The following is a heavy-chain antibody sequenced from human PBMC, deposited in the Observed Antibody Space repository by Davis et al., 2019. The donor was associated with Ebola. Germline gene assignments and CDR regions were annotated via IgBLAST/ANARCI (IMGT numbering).Heavy chain of an antibody. V-gene: IGHV1-18*01. CDR1: GYTLSNYA. CDR3: ARGGLLFWVDF. Sequence: ASVKVSCKASGYTLSNYAITWVRRAPGRGLEWLGWISAYNGNTNYAQSFQGRVTLTTDTSTSTASMELKFLRSDDTAMYYCARGGLLFWVDFWGQGTLVTVSS. J-gene: IGHJ4*02. CDR2: ISAYNGNT. D-gene: IGHD2-21*01.